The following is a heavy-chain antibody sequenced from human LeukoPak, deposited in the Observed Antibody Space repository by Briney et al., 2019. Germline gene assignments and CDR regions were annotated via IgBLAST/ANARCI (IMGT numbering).Heavy chain of an antibody. V-gene: IGHV3-15*01. CDR2: IKSKTDGGTT. Sequence: GGSLRLSCAASGFTFSSYAMSWVRQAPGKGLEWVGRIKSKTDGGTTDYAAPVKGRFTISRDDSKNTLYLQMNSLKTEDTAVYYCTTAGAYDSSGYYLNWGQGTLVTVSS. CDR3: TTAGAYDSSGYYLN. D-gene: IGHD3-22*01. J-gene: IGHJ4*02. CDR1: GFTFSSYA.